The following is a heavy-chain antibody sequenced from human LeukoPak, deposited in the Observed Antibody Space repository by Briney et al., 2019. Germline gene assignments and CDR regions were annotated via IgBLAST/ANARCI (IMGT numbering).Heavy chain of an antibody. CDR1: GFTFSSYS. CDR3: ARGRSSMVRGVQGAFDI. V-gene: IGHV3-21*01. CDR2: ISSSSSNI. D-gene: IGHD3-10*01. Sequence: GGSLRLSCAASGFTFSSYSMNWVRQAPGKGLEWVSSISSSSSNIYYADSVKGRFTISRDNAKNSLYLQMNSLRADDTAVYYCARGRSSMVRGVQGAFDIWGQGTMVTVSS. J-gene: IGHJ3*02.